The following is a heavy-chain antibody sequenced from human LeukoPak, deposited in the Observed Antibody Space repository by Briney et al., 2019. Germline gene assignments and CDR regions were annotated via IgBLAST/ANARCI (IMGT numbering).Heavy chain of an antibody. V-gene: IGHV3-23*01. CDR3: AARFGEFT. D-gene: IGHD3-10*01. CDR2: ISDNGVNT. Sequence: GGSLRLSCAASGFTFVNYVMSWVRQAPGKGLEWVSSISDNGVNTYYADSVKGRFTISRDNSKNTLYLQMNSLRAEDTAVYYCAARFGEFTWGQGTLVTVSS. J-gene: IGHJ5*02. CDR1: GFTFVNYV.